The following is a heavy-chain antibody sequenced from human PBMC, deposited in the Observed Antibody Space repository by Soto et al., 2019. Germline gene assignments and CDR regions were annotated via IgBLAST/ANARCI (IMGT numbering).Heavy chain of an antibody. CDR1: GFTFSSYG. D-gene: IGHD1-7*01. V-gene: IGHV3-33*01. Sequence: GGSLRLSCAASGFTFSSYGMHWVRQAPGKGLEWVAVIWYDGSNKYYADSVKGRFTISRDNSKNTLYLQMNSLRAEDTAVYYCARDQWTGTTPDYYYYYMDVWGKGTTVTVSS. CDR3: ARDQWTGTTPDYYYYYMDV. J-gene: IGHJ6*03. CDR2: IWYDGSNK.